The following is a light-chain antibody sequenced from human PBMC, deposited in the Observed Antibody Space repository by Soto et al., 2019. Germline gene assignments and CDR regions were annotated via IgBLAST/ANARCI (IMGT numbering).Light chain of an antibody. CDR1: QGISTY. J-gene: IGKJ3*01. Sequence: IQLTQSPSSLSASVGDRVTITCRASQGISTYLAWYQQKAGTAPKLLIYAASTLQSGVPSRFSGSGSRTDFTLTINGLQPEDFATYYCQQLNSYPFTFGPGT. CDR2: AAS. CDR3: QQLNSYPFT. V-gene: IGKV1-9*01.